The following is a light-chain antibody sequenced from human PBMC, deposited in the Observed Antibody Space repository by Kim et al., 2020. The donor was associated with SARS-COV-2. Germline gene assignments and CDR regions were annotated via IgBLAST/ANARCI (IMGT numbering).Light chain of an antibody. V-gene: IGKV4-1*01. CDR2: WAS. Sequence: ATINCKYSQSIFYSSYNRNYLAWFQQKPGQPPKPLIYWASTREPGVPDRFTGSGSGTDFTLTISDLQAEDVAVYYCQHYYSTPLTFGGGTKVDIK. J-gene: IGKJ4*01. CDR1: QSIFYSSYNRNY. CDR3: QHYYSTPLT.